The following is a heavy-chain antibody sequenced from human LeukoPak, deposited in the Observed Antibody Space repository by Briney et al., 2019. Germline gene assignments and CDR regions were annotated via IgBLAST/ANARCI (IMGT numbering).Heavy chain of an antibody. CDR2: IYHGGST. CDR3: ARLALQEVGATQTYYLDY. J-gene: IGHJ4*02. Sequence: SETLSLTCTVSGYSISSGYYWGWIRQPPGKGLEWIGSIYHGGSTYYNPSLKSRVTISVDTSKNQFSLKLSSVTAADTAVYYCARLALQEVGATQTYYLDYWGQGTLVTVSS. D-gene: IGHD1-26*01. CDR1: GYSISSGYY. V-gene: IGHV4-38-2*02.